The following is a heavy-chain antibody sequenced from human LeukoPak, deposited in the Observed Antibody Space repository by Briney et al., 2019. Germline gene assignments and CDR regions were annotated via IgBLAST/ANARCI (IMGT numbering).Heavy chain of an antibody. J-gene: IGHJ4*02. D-gene: IGHD2-2*01. CDR3: ARAGRGYCSSTSCPLEY. V-gene: IGHV4-31*03. CDR2: IYYSGST. CDR1: GGSISSGGYY. Sequence: PSETLSLTCTVSGGSISSGGYYWSWIRQHPGKGLEWIGYIYYSGSTYYNPSLKSRVTISVDTSKNQFSLKLSSVTAADTAVYYCARAGRGYCSSTSCPLEYWGQGTLVTVSS.